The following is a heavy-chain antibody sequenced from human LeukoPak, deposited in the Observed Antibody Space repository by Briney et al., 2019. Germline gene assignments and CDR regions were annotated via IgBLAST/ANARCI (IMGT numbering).Heavy chain of an antibody. CDR2: IIPIFGIA. CDR1: GGTFSSYA. J-gene: IGHJ4*02. V-gene: IGHV1-69*04. CDR3: ARGDGYGYYFDY. D-gene: IGHD5-24*01. Sequence: SVKVSCKASGGTFSSYAISWVRQAPGQGLDWVGRIIPIFGIANYAQKFQGRVTITADKSTSTAYMELSSLRSEDTAVYYCARGDGYGYYFDYWGQGTLVTVSS.